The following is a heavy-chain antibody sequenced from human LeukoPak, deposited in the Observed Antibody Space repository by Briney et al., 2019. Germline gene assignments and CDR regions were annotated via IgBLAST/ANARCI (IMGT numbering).Heavy chain of an antibody. D-gene: IGHD2-2*01. CDR2: INPNSGGT. V-gene: IGHV1-2*02. CDR3: ARTLVVVPTASLGY. J-gene: IGHJ4*02. Sequence: ASVKVSCKASGYTFTGYYMHWVRQAPGQGLEWMGWINPNSGGTNYAQKFQGRVTMTRDTSISTAYMELNRLRSDDTAVYYCARTLVVVPTASLGYWGQGTLVTVSS. CDR1: GYTFTGYY.